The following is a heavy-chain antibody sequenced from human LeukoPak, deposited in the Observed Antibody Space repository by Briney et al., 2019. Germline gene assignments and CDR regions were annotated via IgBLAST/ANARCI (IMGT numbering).Heavy chain of an antibody. V-gene: IGHV3-30*03. J-gene: IGHJ4*02. D-gene: IGHD2-15*01. CDR3: AGQKPVLGYCSGGSCY. CDR2: ISYDGSNK. CDR1: GFTFSSYG. Sequence: PGGSLRLSCAASGFTFSSYGMHWVRQAPGKGLEWVAVISYDGSNKYYADSVKGRFTISRDNSKNTLYLQMNSLRAEDTAVYYCAGQKPVLGYCSGGSCYWGQGTLVTVSS.